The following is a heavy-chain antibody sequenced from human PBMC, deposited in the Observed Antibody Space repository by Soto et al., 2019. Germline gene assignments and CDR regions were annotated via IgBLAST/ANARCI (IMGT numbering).Heavy chain of an antibody. CDR2: ISSESITR. V-gene: IGHV3-48*02. Sequence: EVQLVESGGDLVQPGGSLRLACAASGFTFSAYSMHWVRQAPGKGLEWVSYISSESITRYYADSVKGRFTISRDNAKNSLYRQMNSLRDEDTAVYYCVREPSGGDDYPDPRESWGQGTLVTVSS. D-gene: IGHD2-21*02. CDR1: GFTFSAYS. J-gene: IGHJ4*02. CDR3: VREPSGGDDYPDPRES.